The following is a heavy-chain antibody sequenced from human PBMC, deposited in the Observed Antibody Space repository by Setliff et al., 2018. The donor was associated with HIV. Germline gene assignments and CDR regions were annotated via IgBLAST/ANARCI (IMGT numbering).Heavy chain of an antibody. D-gene: IGHD1-20*01. CDR3: ASLDLRYYMDV. CDR2: IYYSGST. J-gene: IGHJ6*03. Sequence: SETLSLTCTVSGGSISSSSYYWGWIRQPPGKGLEWIGSIYYSGSTYYNPSLKSRVTISVDTSKNQFSLNLSSVTAADTAVYYCASLDLRYYMDVWGNGTTVTVSS. CDR1: GGSISSSSYY. V-gene: IGHV4-39*07.